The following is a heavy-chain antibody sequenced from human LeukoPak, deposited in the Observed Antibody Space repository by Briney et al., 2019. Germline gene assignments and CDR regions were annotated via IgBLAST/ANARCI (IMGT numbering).Heavy chain of an antibody. CDR1: GYSFTNYW. J-gene: IGHJ6*03. D-gene: IGHD4-17*01. Sequence: GESLQISCKGSGYSFTNYWIAWVRQLPGKGLEWMGIIYPADSDTRYSPSFQGQVTISADKSISTAYLQWSSLKASDTAMYYCARSSVTTYYSYYYMDVWGKGTTVTVSS. V-gene: IGHV5-51*01. CDR2: IYPADSDT. CDR3: ARSSVTTYYSYYYMDV.